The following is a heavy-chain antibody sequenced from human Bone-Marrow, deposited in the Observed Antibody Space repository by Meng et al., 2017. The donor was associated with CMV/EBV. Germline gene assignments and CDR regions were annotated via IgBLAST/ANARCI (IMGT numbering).Heavy chain of an antibody. CDR3: AREEGYGDYRYNWFDP. V-gene: IGHV4-59*01. Sequence: GSLSLTCTVSGASISSYYWSWIRQPPGKGPEWIGHIYDKGSTNHNPSLKSRVTISVDTSKNHFSLKLTSVTAADTAVYYCAREEGYGDYRYNWFDPWGQGSLVTVSS. J-gene: IGHJ5*02. CDR2: IYDKGST. D-gene: IGHD4-17*01. CDR1: GASISSYY.